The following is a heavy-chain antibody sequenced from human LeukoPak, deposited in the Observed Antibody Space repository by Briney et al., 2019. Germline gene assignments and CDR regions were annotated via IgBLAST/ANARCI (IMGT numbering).Heavy chain of an antibody. V-gene: IGHV1-46*01. J-gene: IGHJ4*02. D-gene: IGHD2-21*02. CDR1: GYTFTSYY. CDR2: INPGGGST. Sequence: ASVKVSCKASGYTFTSYYMHWVRQAPGQGLEWMGIINPGGGSTSYAQKFQGRVTMTRDTSTSTVYMELSSLRSEDTAVYYCAREGICGGDCYSIGPLDYWGQGTLVTVSS. CDR3: AREGICGGDCYSIGPLDY.